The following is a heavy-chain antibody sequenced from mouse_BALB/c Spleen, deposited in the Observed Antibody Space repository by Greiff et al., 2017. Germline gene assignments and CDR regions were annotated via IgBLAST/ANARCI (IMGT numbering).Heavy chain of an antibody. D-gene: IGHD2-4*01. CDR2: INSNGGST. V-gene: IGHV5-6-3*01. J-gene: IGHJ1*01. Sequence: EVMLVESGGGLVQPGGSLKLSCAASGFTFSSYGMSWVRQTPDKRLELVATINSNGGSTYYPDSVKGRFTISRDNARNILYLQMSSLRSEDTAMYYCARGDYEDWYFDVWGAGTTVTVSS. CDR3: ARGDYEDWYFDV. CDR1: GFTFSSYG.